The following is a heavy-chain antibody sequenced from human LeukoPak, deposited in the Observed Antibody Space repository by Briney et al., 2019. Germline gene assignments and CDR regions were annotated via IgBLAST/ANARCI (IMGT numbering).Heavy chain of an antibody. V-gene: IGHV4-30-2*01. J-gene: IGHJ4*02. Sequence: SETLSLTCAVSGGSISSGGYSWSWIRQPPGKGLEWIGYIYHSGSTYYNPSLKSRVTISVDTSKNQFSLKLSSVTAADTAVYYCARDSQEWFGFDYWGQGTLVTVSS. CDR3: ARDSQEWFGFDY. D-gene: IGHD3-3*01. CDR1: GGSISSGGYS. CDR2: IYHSGST.